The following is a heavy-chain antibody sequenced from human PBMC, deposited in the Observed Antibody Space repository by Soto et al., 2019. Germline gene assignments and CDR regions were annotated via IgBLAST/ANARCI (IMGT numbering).Heavy chain of an antibody. CDR2: ISGSGATK. J-gene: IGHJ4*02. Sequence: GALRLSCAASGFTFSSYWMHWVRQAPGKGLEWVSYISGSGATKYYADSVKGRFTISRDNARNSLYLQMSSLSDEDTAVYYCARAIRGFSYVVDYWGQGTLVTVSS. CDR1: GFTFSSYW. D-gene: IGHD5-18*01. CDR3: ARAIRGFSYVVDY. V-gene: IGHV3-48*02.